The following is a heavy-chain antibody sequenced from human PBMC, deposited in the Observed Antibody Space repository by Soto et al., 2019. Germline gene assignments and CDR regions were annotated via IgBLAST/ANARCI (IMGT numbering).Heavy chain of an antibody. Sequence: QVQLVQSGAEVKKPGSSVKLSCKASGGTFSSYAINWVRQAPGQGLEWMGGIMPVFGKTNYAQRFQGSVTIPADESTTTAYMEVSGLRSEDTAVYYCARAGTYDYDSSGHPDAFDIWGQGTMVTVSS. D-gene: IGHD3-22*01. CDR1: GGTFSSYA. J-gene: IGHJ3*02. V-gene: IGHV1-69*01. CDR3: ARAGTYDYDSSGHPDAFDI. CDR2: IMPVFGKT.